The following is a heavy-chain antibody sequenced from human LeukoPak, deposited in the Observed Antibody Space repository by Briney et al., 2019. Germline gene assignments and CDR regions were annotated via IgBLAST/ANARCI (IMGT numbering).Heavy chain of an antibody. CDR2: IQQDGSEK. Sequence: GGSLRLSCAASGFTFSSYWMSWVRQAPGKGLKWLSNIQQDGSEKYYVDSVKGRFTISRDNAKNSLYLQMNSLRAEDTAVYYCARAHSSSLPLTYRYWGQGTLVTVSS. V-gene: IGHV3-7*01. CDR1: GFTFSSYW. D-gene: IGHD6-6*01. J-gene: IGHJ4*02. CDR3: ARAHSSSLPLTYRY.